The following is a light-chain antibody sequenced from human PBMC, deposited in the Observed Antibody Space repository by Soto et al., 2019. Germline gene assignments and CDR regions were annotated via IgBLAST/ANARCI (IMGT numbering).Light chain of an antibody. J-gene: IGKJ1*01. CDR3: QPHSQWTPWP. Sequence: EVVLTQSPATLSLSPGERATLSCRASQNVRTFLDWYQQKPGQAPRLLIYGAYNRATGIPARFSGSGSGADFTLNISSVDPEDFAVYFCQPHSQWTPWPFGQGTRVEIQ. CDR2: GAY. CDR1: QNVRTF. V-gene: IGKV3-11*01.